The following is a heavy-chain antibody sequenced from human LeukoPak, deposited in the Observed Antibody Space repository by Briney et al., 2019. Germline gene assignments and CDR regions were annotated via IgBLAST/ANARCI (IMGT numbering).Heavy chain of an antibody. Sequence: SETLSLTCTVSGGSISSYYWSWIRQPAGKGLEWIGRIYTSGSTNYNPSLRSRVTMSVGTSKNQFSLKLSSVTAADTAVYYCARDSFGTVTSYYFDYWGQGTLVTVSS. V-gene: IGHV4-4*07. D-gene: IGHD4-11*01. CDR1: GGSISSYY. CDR3: ARDSFGTVTSYYFDY. J-gene: IGHJ4*02. CDR2: IYTSGST.